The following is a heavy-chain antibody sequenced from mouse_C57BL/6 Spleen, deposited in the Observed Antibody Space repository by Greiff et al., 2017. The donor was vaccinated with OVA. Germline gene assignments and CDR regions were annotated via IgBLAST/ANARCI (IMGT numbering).Heavy chain of an antibody. V-gene: IGHV1-81*01. CDR2: IYPRSGNT. Sequence: VKLVESGAELARPGASVKLSCKASGYTFTSYGISWVKQRTGQGLEWIGEIYPRSGNTYYNEKFKGKATLTADKSSSTAYMELRSLTSEDSAVYFCARSGTTVVAKDYWGQGTTLTVSS. D-gene: IGHD1-1*01. J-gene: IGHJ2*01. CDR3: ARSGTTVVAKDY. CDR1: GYTFTSYG.